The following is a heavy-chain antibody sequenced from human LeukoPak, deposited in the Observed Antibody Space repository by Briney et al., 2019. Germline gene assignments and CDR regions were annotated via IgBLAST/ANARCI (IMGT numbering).Heavy chain of an antibody. CDR3: ARDNPPTYYFDY. Sequence: SQTLSLTCTVFGGSISSGGYYWSWIRQHPGKGLEWIGYIYYSGSTYYNPSLKSRVTISVDTSKNQFSLKLSSVTAADTAVYYCARDNPPTYYFDYWGQGTLVTVSS. CDR2: IYYSGST. CDR1: GGSISSGGYY. J-gene: IGHJ4*02. V-gene: IGHV4-31*03.